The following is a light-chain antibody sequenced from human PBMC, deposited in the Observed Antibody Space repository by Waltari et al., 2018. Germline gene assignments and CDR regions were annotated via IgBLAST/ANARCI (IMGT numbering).Light chain of an antibody. CDR3: QVWDSGSDPHVV. Sequence: SYVLTQPPSVSVAPGKTATITCGGNNIGSKNVHWYQQKPGQAPVMVIYDDSHRPSGIPVRFSGSNSGNTATLTSSRVEAGDEADYYCQVWDSGSDPHVVFGGGTKLTVL. J-gene: IGLJ2*01. CDR1: NIGSKN. V-gene: IGLV3-21*04. CDR2: DDS.